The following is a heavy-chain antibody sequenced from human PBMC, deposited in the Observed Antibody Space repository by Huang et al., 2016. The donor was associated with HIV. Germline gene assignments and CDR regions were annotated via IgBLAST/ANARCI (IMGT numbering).Heavy chain of an antibody. CDR3: AREKGLED. J-gene: IGHJ4*02. Sequence: QVHLVESGGGVVQPGRSLGLSCAASGFTFSNNPINWVRQGPGQGLEVVAVISHDGSTKFYAESVKGRSAISRDNSKNMVYLQIYRLRVEDTGVYYCAREKGLEDCDQGTLVTVSS. V-gene: IGHV3-30*09. D-gene: IGHD1-1*01. CDR1: GFTFSNNP. CDR2: ISHDGSTK.